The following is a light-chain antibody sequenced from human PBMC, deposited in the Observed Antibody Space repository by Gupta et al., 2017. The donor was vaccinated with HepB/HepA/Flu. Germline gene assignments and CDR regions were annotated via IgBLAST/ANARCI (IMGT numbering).Light chain of an antibody. Sequence: QSVLPQPPSVSATPGQRVTISCSGSRSNIGTNTVNWYQQLPGTAPKLLIYSNNQRPSGVPDRFSGSKSGTSASLAISGLQSEDEADYYCAAWDNSLNGLFGGGTKLTVL. CDR2: SNN. J-gene: IGLJ3*02. V-gene: IGLV1-44*01. CDR1: RSNIGTNT. CDR3: AAWDNSLNGL.